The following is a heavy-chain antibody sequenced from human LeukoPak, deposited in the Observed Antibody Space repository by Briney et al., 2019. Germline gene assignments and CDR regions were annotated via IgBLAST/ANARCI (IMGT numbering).Heavy chain of an antibody. D-gene: IGHD6-13*01. CDR1: GNSFTSNW. CDR2: IYPVDSDT. CDR3: ARREDSSSWYYFDY. J-gene: IGHJ4*02. Sequence: GESLKISCKVSGNSFTSNWIGWVRQMPGKGLEWMGIIYPVDSDTRYSPSFQGQVTISADKSISTAYLQWSSLKASDTAMYYCARREDSSSWYYFDYWGQGTLVTVSS. V-gene: IGHV5-51*01.